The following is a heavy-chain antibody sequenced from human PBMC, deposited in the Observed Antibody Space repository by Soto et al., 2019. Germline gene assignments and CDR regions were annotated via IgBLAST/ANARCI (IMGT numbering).Heavy chain of an antibody. CDR3: ARPGNYYDSSGYYYRPHYYYGMDV. Sequence: SETLSLTCAVYGGSFSGYYWSWIRQPPGKGLEWIGEINHSGSTNYNPSLKSRVTISVDTSRNQFSLKLSSVTAADTAVYYCARPGNYYDSSGYYYRPHYYYGMDVWGQGTTVT. V-gene: IGHV4-34*01. J-gene: IGHJ6*02. CDR2: INHSGST. CDR1: GGSFSGYY. D-gene: IGHD3-22*01.